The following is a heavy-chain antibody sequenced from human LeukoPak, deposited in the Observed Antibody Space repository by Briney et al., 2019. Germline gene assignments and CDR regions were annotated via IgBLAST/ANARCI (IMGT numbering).Heavy chain of an antibody. CDR2: IGSGATTI. Sequence: PGGSLRLSCAASGFTFSTYSMNWVRQAPGKGLEWVSYIGSGATTIYYADSVKGRFTISRDNVKNSLSLQMNSLRAEDTAVYYCARRGYTSAWDYWGQGTLVTDSS. CDR1: GFTFSTYS. D-gene: IGHD6-19*01. V-gene: IGHV3-48*01. J-gene: IGHJ4*02. CDR3: ARRGYTSAWDY.